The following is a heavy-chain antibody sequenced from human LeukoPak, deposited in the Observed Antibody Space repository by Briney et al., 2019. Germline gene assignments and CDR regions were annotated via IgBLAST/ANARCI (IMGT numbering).Heavy chain of an antibody. Sequence: GGSLRLSCAASGFTFSSYWMSWVRQAPGKGLEWVANIKQDGSEKYYVDSVKGRFTISRDNAKNSLYLQMNSLRAEDTAVYYCARVQYYDYVWGSPRDYWGQGTLVTVSS. D-gene: IGHD3-16*01. CDR2: IKQDGSEK. CDR3: ARVQYYDYVWGSPRDY. CDR1: GFTFSSYW. V-gene: IGHV3-7*01. J-gene: IGHJ4*02.